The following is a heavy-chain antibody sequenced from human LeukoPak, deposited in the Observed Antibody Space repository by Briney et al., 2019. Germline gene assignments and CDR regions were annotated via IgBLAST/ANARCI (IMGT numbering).Heavy chain of an antibody. CDR2: ISGSGGST. CDR3: ARKTDSGGQGDY. V-gene: IGHV3-23*01. D-gene: IGHD3-22*01. Sequence: GGSLRLSCAASGFTFSSYVMSWVRQAPGKGLEWVSAISGSGGSTYYADSVKGRFTISRDNSKNTLYLQMNSLRAEDTAVYYCARKTDSGGQGDYWGPGTLVTVSS. CDR1: GFTFSSYV. J-gene: IGHJ4*02.